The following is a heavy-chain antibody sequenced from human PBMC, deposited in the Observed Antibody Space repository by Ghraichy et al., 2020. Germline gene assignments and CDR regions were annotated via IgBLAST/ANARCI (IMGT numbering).Heavy chain of an antibody. CDR3: ATAGKTSSNCCYALDI. Sequence: LSLNCVASGFPLRKYGMHWVRQAPGKGLEWVAIIWADGSDRRYADSVRGRSTISRDDSRNTLYLEMSSLRDEDTAVYYCATAGKTSSNCCYALDIWGLGTLVTVSS. V-gene: IGHV3-33*03. CDR1: GFPLRKYG. CDR2: IWADGSDR. D-gene: IGHD1-14*01. J-gene: IGHJ3*02.